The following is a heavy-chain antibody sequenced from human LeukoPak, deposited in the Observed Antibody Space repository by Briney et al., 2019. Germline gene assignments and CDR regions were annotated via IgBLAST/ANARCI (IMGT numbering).Heavy chain of an antibody. V-gene: IGHV3-23*01. J-gene: IGHJ5*02. CDR1: GITFNIFG. CDR2: ISGSGATI. D-gene: IGHD1-1*01. CDR3: AKSPGTTGWFDP. Sequence: GGSLRLSCAASGITFNIFGMSWVRQAPGKGLEWVSGISGSGATIYYADSVKGRFTISRDNSKNTLYLQMNSLRAEDTAVYYCAKSPGTTGWFDPWGQGTLVTVSS.